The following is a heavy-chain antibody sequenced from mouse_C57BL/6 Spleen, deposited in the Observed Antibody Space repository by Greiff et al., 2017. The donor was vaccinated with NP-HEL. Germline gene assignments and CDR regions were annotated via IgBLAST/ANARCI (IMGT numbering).Heavy chain of an antibody. V-gene: IGHV6-3*01. CDR2: IRLKSDNYAT. D-gene: IGHD2-3*01. CDR1: GFTFSNYW. CDR3: TGDGYYAMDY. J-gene: IGHJ4*01. Sequence: EVQLVESGGGLVQPGGSMKLSCVASGFTFSNYWMNWVRQSPEKGLEWVAQIRLKSDNYATHYAESVKGRFTISRDDSKSSVYLQMNNLRAEDTGIYYCTGDGYYAMDYWGQGTSVTVSS.